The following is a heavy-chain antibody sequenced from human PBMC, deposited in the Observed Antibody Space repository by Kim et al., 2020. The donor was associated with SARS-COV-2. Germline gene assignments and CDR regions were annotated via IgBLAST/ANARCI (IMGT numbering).Heavy chain of an antibody. V-gene: IGHV4-34*01. D-gene: IGHD1-1*01. CDR3: ARGGTTATTREFDY. Sequence: NPALKRRGTMSVDTSKKQFSLKVSSVTAADTALYYCARGGTTATTREFDYWGQGTLVTVSS. J-gene: IGHJ4*02.